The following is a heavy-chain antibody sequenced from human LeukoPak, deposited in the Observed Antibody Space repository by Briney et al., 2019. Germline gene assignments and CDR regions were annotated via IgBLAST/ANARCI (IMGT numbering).Heavy chain of an antibody. CDR3: ARAILYYDSSGYIDY. V-gene: IGHV3-66*01. CDR2: IYSGGST. CDR1: GFTVSSNY. Sequence: GGSLRLSCAASGFTVSSNYMSWVRQAPGKGLEWVSVIYSGGSTYYADSVKGIFTISRDNSKNTLYLQMNSLRAEDTAVYYCARAILYYDSSGYIDYWGQGTLVTVSS. D-gene: IGHD3-22*01. J-gene: IGHJ4*02.